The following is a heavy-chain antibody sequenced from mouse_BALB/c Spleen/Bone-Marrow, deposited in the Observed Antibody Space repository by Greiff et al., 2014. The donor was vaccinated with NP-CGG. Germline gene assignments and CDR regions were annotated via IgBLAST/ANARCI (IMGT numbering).Heavy chain of an antibody. V-gene: IGHV14-3*02. Sequence: EVQLQQSGAELVKPGASVKLSCTASGFNIKDTYMHWVKQRPEQGLEWIGRIDPANGNTKYDPKFQGKATITTDTSSNTAYLQLRSLTSEDTAVYYGARYDYRYSWFAYWGQGTLVTVSA. J-gene: IGHJ3*01. CDR1: GFNIKDTY. CDR2: IDPANGNT. D-gene: IGHD2-14*01. CDR3: ARYDYRYSWFAY.